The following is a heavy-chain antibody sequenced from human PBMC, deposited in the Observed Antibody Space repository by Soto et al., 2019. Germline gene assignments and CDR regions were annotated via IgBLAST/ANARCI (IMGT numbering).Heavy chain of an antibody. V-gene: IGHV3-53*01. CDR2: IYSAGTT. Sequence: GGSLRLSCAASEFIVSNNYMSWVRQAPGKGLEWVSVIYSAGTTYYADSVKGRFTIFRDNSKNTIYLQMNSLRAEDTAVYYCAKDSCSSTSCYVDWFDPWGQGTLVTVSS. D-gene: IGHD2-2*01. CDR3: AKDSCSSTSCYVDWFDP. CDR1: EFIVSNNY. J-gene: IGHJ5*02.